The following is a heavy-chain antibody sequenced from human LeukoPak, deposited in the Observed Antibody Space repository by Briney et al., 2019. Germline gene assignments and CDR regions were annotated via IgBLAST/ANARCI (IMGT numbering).Heavy chain of an antibody. CDR1: GFTFSSYS. D-gene: IGHD2-2*02. V-gene: IGHV3-30*04. CDR3: AGTYTPFHLAKSNPHDY. Sequence: GGSLRLSCAASGFTFSSYSMHWVRQAPGKGLEWVAVISYDGSNKYYADSVKGRFTISRDNSKNTLYLQMNSLRAEDTAVYYCAGTYTPFHLAKSNPHDYWGQGTLVTVSS. J-gene: IGHJ4*02. CDR2: ISYDGSNK.